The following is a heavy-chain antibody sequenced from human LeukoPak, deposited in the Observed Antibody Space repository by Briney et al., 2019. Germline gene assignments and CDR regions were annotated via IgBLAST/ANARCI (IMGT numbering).Heavy chain of an antibody. CDR3: ARTPIYYYDNDGYYN. CDR1: GGSISRGAYY. J-gene: IGHJ4*02. Sequence: TPSETLSLTCTVSGGSISRGAYYWTWIRQPAGKGLEWIGRISNRGSTNYNPSLKSRVTMSVDTSKNQFSLKLSSVTAADTAVYFCARTPIYYYDNDGYYNWGQGTLVTVSS. V-gene: IGHV4-61*02. CDR2: ISNRGST. D-gene: IGHD3-22*01.